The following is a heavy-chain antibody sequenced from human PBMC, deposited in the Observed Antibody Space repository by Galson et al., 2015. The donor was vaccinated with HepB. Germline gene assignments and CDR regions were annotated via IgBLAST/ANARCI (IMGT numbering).Heavy chain of an antibody. CDR3: AKVYYGSGSYGLHAFDI. Sequence: SLRLSCAASGFTFSSYAMSWVRQAPGKGLEWVSAISGSGGSTYYADSVKGRFTISRDNSKNTLYLQMNSLRAEDTAVYYCAKVYYGSGSYGLHAFDIWGQGTMVTVSS. V-gene: IGHV3-23*01. CDR1: GFTFSSYA. J-gene: IGHJ3*02. D-gene: IGHD3-10*01. CDR2: ISGSGGST.